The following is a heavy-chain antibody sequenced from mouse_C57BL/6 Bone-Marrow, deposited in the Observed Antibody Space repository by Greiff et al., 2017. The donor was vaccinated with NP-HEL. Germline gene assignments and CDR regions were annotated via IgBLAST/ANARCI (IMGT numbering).Heavy chain of an antibody. V-gene: IGHV5-16*01. CDR1: GFTFSDYY. J-gene: IGHJ1*03. CDR2: INYDGSST. CDR3: ARGSSYPYWYFDV. Sequence: EVHLVESEGGLVQPGSSMKLSCTASGFTFSDYYMAWVRQVPEKGLEWVANINYDGSSTYYLDSLKSRFIISRDNAKNILYLQMSSLKSEDTATYYCARGSSYPYWYFDVWGTGTTVTVSS. D-gene: IGHD1-1*01.